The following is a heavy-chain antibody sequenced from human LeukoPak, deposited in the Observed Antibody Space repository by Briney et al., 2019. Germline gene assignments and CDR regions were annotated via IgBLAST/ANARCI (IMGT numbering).Heavy chain of an antibody. CDR1: GGSISSYY. D-gene: IGHD2-2*01. V-gene: IGHV4-59*08. J-gene: IGHJ3*02. CDR2: IYYSGST. Sequence: SETLSLTCTVSGGSISSYYWSWIRQPPGKGLEWIGYIYYSGSTNYNPSLKSRVTISVDTSKNQFSLKLSSVTAADTAVYYCARVFWGYCSSTSCRNWAFDIWGQGTMVTVSS. CDR3: ARVFWGYCSSTSCRNWAFDI.